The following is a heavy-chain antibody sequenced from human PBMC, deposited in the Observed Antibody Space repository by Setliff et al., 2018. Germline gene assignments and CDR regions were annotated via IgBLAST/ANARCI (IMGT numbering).Heavy chain of an antibody. D-gene: IGHD3-16*02. J-gene: IGHJ5*02. Sequence: GGSLRLSCAASGFTFSSFWMAWVRQSPGRGLEWVANINQDGSCKFYVDSVKSRFTIFRDNGKNSLSLQMNGLRAEDTSVYYCGRDVFVLRTGQGGPWGNGTRVTVSS. CDR3: GRDVFVLRTGQGGP. CDR2: INQDGSCK. CDR1: GFTFSSFW. V-gene: IGHV3-7*01.